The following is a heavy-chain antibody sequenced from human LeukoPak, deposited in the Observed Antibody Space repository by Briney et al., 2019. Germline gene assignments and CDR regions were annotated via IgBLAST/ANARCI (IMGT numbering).Heavy chain of an antibody. Sequence: SETLSLTCTVSGGSISSYYWSWIRQPPGKGLDWIGYIYYSGSTNYNPSLKSRVTISVDTSKNQSSLKLSSVTAADTAVYYCAREAEDGYNSFFDYWGQGTLVTVSS. CDR1: GGSISSYY. J-gene: IGHJ4*02. V-gene: IGHV4-59*01. D-gene: IGHD5-24*01. CDR3: AREAEDGYNSFFDY. CDR2: IYYSGST.